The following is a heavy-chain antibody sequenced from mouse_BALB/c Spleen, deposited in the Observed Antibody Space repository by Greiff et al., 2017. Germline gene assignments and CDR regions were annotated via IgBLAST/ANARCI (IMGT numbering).Heavy chain of an antibody. CDR1: GYTFSSYW. V-gene: IGHV1-9*01. CDR3: ARSDGYYRYAMDY. Sequence: VQLQESGAELMKPGASVKISCKATGYTFSSYWIEWVKQRPGHGLEWIGEILPGSGSTNYNEKFKGKATFTADTSSNTAYMQLSSLTSEDSAVYYCARSDGYYRYAMDYWGQGTSVTVSS. D-gene: IGHD2-3*01. J-gene: IGHJ4*01. CDR2: ILPGSGST.